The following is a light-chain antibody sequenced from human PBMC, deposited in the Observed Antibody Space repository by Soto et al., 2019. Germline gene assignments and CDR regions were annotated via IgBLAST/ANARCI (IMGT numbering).Light chain of an antibody. J-gene: IGKJ5*01. Sequence: AIRMTQSPSSFSASTGDRVTITCRASQGISSYLAWYQQKPGKAPKLLIYAASTLQSGVPSRFSGSGSGTDFTLTISCLXXEDFAXYYCQQYYSYPITFGQGTRLEIK. CDR2: AAS. CDR3: QQYYSYPIT. V-gene: IGKV1-8*01. CDR1: QGISSY.